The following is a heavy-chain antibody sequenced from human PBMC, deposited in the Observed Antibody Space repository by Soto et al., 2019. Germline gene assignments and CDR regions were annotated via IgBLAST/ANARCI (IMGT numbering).Heavy chain of an antibody. D-gene: IGHD3-22*01. CDR2: ISTNGGST. CDR1: GFTCGSYA. Sequence: VVSLRVSWSASGFTCGSYAMHWVRQAPGKGLEYVSSISTNGGSTHYADSVKGRFTISRDNSKNTQYLQMISLRADDTAVYYCVKGEYYYDSSGYYPFDYWGQGTLVTVSS. CDR3: VKGEYYYDSSGYYPFDY. V-gene: IGHV3-64D*06. J-gene: IGHJ4*02.